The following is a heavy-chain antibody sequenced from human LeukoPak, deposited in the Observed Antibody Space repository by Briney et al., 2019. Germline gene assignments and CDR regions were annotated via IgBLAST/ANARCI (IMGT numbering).Heavy chain of an antibody. CDR1: GYSFTRNY. J-gene: IGHJ4*02. D-gene: IGHD6-6*01. CDR3: ARDLSDSSSDY. Sequence: GASVKVSCKASGYSFTRNYIHWVRQAPGQGLEWMGIFNPNGGSTTYAQNVQGRLTMTGDTSTTTVYMELSSLRSEDTAVYYCARDLSDSSSDYWGQGTLVTVSS. CDR2: FNPNGGST. V-gene: IGHV1-46*01.